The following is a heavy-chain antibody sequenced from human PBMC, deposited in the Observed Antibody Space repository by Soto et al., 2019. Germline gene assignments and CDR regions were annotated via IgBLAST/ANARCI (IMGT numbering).Heavy chain of an antibody. D-gene: IGHD2-21*01. Sequence: QVQLQESGPGLVKPSQTLSLTCTVSSGSISNGDYYWSWIRQHPGKGPEWIGYIHHSGSTFYNPSLKNRVTISVDTSKNQFSLELNSVTAADTAVYSCATGELWWDSWGQGILVTVSS. J-gene: IGHJ4*02. CDR2: IHHSGST. CDR3: ATGELWWDS. CDR1: SGSISNGDYY. V-gene: IGHV4-31*03.